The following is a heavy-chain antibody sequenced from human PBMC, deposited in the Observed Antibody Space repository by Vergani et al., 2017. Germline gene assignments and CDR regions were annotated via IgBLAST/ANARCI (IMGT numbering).Heavy chain of an antibody. CDR1: GGSFNTYY. V-gene: IGHV4-59*13. D-gene: IGHD3-3*01. CDR2: IYSTGST. Sequence: QVQLEESGPGLVKPSETLSLTCTVSGGSFNTYYWSWIRQSPGKGLEWIGYIYSTGSTNYNPSLNSRVTMSVDTSKNQFSLKLRSVTAADTAVYFCASRFWSGYYIDYYYYMDVWGKGTTVTVSS. J-gene: IGHJ6*03. CDR3: ASRFWSGYYIDYYYYMDV.